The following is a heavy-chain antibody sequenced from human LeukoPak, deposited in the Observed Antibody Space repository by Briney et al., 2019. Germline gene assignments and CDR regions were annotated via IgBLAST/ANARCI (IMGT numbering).Heavy chain of an antibody. J-gene: IGHJ4*02. CDR3: VRAVTGDFDY. V-gene: IGHV3-23*01. CDR1: GFTFNSYD. CDR2: ISSGGDIT. D-gene: IGHD2-21*02. Sequence: GGSLRLSCSASGFTFNSYDMSWVRQAPGKGLEWVSAISSGGDITHYADSVKGRFTISRDNSKSTLFLQMNSLRAEDTALYKCVRAVTGDFDYWGQGTLVTVSS.